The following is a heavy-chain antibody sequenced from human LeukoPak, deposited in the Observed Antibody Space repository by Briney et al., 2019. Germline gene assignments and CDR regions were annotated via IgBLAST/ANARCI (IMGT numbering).Heavy chain of an antibody. CDR2: IIPIFGTA. D-gene: IGHD6-19*01. CDR1: GGTFSSYA. Sequence: VASVKVSCKASGGTFSSYAISWVRQAPGQGLEGMGGIIPIFGTANYAQKFQGRVTITTDESTSTAYMELSSLRSEDTAVYYCARGPYSSGWDYWGQGTLVTVSS. J-gene: IGHJ4*02. V-gene: IGHV1-69*05. CDR3: ARGPYSSGWDY.